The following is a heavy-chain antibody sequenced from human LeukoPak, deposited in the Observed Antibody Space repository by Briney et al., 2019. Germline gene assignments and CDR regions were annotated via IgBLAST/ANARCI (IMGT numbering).Heavy chain of an antibody. V-gene: IGHV1-18*01. CDR1: GYTFTSYG. D-gene: IGHD5-18*01. CDR3: ATKYSYESWFDP. J-gene: IGHJ5*02. CDR2: ITAYNGNT. Sequence: ASVKVSCKASGYTFTSYGISWVRQAPGQGLEWMGWITAYNGNTNYAQKLQGRVTMTTDTSTSTAYMELRSLRSDDTAVYYCATKYSYESWFDPWGQGTLVTVSS.